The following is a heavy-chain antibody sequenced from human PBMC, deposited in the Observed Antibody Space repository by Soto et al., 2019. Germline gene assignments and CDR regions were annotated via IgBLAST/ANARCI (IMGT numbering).Heavy chain of an antibody. CDR2: IVVGSGNT. CDR3: ARDARSEQLVLPSWFDP. J-gene: IGHJ5*02. CDR1: GFTFTSSA. Sequence: SVKVSCKASGFTFTSSAVQWVRQARGQRLEWIGWIVVGSGNTNYAQKFQGRVTITRDTSASTAYMELSSLRSEDTAVYYCARDARSEQLVLPSWFDPWGQGTLVTVS. V-gene: IGHV1-58*01. D-gene: IGHD6-6*01.